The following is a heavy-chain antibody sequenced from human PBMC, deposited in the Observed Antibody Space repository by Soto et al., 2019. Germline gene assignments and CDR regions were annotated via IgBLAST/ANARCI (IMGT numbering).Heavy chain of an antibody. CDR2: VSYDGSNK. J-gene: IGHJ4*02. V-gene: IGHV3-30-3*01. CDR1: GFTFSSYA. Sequence: GGSLRLSCAASGFTFSSYAMNWVRHAPGKGLEWVALVSYDGSNKYYADSVRGRFTISRDSSTNTLFLQMNSLRAADTAVYYCGRCTSTSCHLGSDYWGQGTLVTVSS. CDR3: GRCTSTSCHLGSDY. D-gene: IGHD2-2*01.